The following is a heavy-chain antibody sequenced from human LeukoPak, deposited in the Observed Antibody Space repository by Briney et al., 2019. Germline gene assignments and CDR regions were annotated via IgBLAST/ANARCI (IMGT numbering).Heavy chain of an antibody. D-gene: IGHD2-21*02. CDR1: GFTFSSYA. J-gene: IGHJ4*02. CDR3: AKEEHLVVVTHPDV. CDR2: ISGGGSNS. Sequence: GGSLRLSCAASGFTFSSYAMSWVRQAPGKGLEWVSAISGGGSNSYYADSVRGRFTVSRDNSKNTLYLQMSSLRADDTSKYYCAKEEHLVVVTHPDVWGQGTLVTVSS. V-gene: IGHV3-23*01.